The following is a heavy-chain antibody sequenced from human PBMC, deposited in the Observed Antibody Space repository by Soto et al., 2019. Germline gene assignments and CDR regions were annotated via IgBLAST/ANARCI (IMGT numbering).Heavy chain of an antibody. D-gene: IGHD6-19*01. CDR3: ARVRSSGYHAFDI. Sequence: PGGSLRLSCAASGFTFSSYWMSWVRQAPGKGLEWVANIKQDGSEKYYVDSVKGRFTISRDNAKNPLYLQMNSLRAEDTAVYYCARVRSSGYHAFDIWGQGTMVTVSS. CDR2: IKQDGSEK. V-gene: IGHV3-7*03. CDR1: GFTFSSYW. J-gene: IGHJ3*02.